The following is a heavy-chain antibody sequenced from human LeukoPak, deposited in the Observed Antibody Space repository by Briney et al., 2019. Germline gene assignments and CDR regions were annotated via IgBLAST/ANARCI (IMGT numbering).Heavy chain of an antibody. CDR3: ASGYSSGWYYFDY. D-gene: IGHD6-19*01. J-gene: IGHJ4*02. V-gene: IGHV1-2*02. CDR1: GYTFTGYY. Sequence: ASVKVSCKASGYTFTGYYMHWVRQAPGQGLEWMGWINPNSGGTNYAQKFQGRVTMTRDTSISTAYMELSRLRSDDTAVYYWASGYSSGWYYFDYWGQGTLVTVSS. CDR2: INPNSGGT.